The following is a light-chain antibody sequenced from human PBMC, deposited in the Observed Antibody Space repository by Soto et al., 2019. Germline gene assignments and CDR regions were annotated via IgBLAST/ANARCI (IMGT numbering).Light chain of an antibody. J-gene: IGKJ4*01. V-gene: IGKV3-15*01. CDR3: QPYKNWRHT. CDR2: DTS. CDR1: QGLGDT. Sequence: EVVMRQSPATLSVSKGEGATLSCRASQGLGDTLAWYQHKPAQTPRLRIQDTSPRATDVPIKFSGSMSGEEFTPSIKTLKPYHVAGYSCQPYKNWRHTFGGRPKVQLK.